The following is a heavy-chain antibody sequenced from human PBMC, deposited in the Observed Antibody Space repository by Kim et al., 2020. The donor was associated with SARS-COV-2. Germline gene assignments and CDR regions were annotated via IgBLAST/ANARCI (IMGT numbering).Heavy chain of an antibody. D-gene: IGHD6-13*01. CDR3: ARMLAAGGLYYYYYGMDV. J-gene: IGHJ6*02. CDR2: INPSGGST. CDR1: GYTFTSYY. Sequence: ASVKVSCKASGYTFTSYYMHWVRQAPGQGLEWMGIINPSGGSTSYAQKFQGRVTMTRDTSTSTVYMELSSLRSEDTAVYYCARMLAAGGLYYYYYGMDVWGQGTTVTVSS. V-gene: IGHV1-46*01.